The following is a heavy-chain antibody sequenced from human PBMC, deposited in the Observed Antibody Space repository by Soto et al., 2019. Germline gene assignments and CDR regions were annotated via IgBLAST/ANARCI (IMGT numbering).Heavy chain of an antibody. D-gene: IGHD2-8*02. V-gene: IGHV2-5*02. J-gene: IGHJ5*02. CDR2: IYWDDDK. CDR1: GFSLSTSGVG. Sequence: QITLKESGPPLVKPTQTLTLTCTFSGFSLSTSGVGVGWIRQPPGKALGWLVVIYWDDDKRYSPSLKSRLTXTXDXXKSQGVLTMTNMDPVDTATYYCAHRTLGLVGWFDPWGQGTLFTVSS. CDR3: AHRTLGLVGWFDP.